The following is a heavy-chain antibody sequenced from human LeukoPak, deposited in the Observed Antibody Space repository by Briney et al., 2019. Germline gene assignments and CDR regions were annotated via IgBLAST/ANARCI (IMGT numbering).Heavy chain of an antibody. CDR2: INPNSGGT. V-gene: IGHV1-2*02. D-gene: IGHD3-22*01. CDR1: GYTFTGYY. J-gene: IGHJ4*02. Sequence: ASVKVSCKASGYTFTGYYMHWVRQAPGQGLEWMGWINPNSGGTNYAQKFQGRVTMTRDTSISTAYMELSRLRSDDTAVYYCARDHYYDSSGYYLVWGQGTLVTVSS. CDR3: ARDHYYDSSGYYLV.